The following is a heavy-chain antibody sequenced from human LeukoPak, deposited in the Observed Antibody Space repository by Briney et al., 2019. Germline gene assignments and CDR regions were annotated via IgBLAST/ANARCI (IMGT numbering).Heavy chain of an antibody. D-gene: IGHD6-6*01. Sequence: SETLSLTCTVSGYSISSGYYWGWIRQPPGKGLEWIGSIYHSGSTYYNPSLKSRVTISVDTSKNQFSLKLSSVTAADTAVYYCAREYSSSMTRFDPWGQGTLVTVSS. CDR2: IYHSGST. CDR1: GYSISSGYY. V-gene: IGHV4-38-2*02. J-gene: IGHJ5*02. CDR3: AREYSSSMTRFDP.